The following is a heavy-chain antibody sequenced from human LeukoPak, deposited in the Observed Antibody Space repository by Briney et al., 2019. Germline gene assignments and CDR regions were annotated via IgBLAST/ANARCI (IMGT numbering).Heavy chain of an antibody. CDR2: ISSRSTYI. Sequence: GGSLRLSCAASGFTFSSYSMNWVRQAPGKGLEWVSSISSRSTYIYHADSVKGRFTISRDNSKNTLYLQMNSLRPEDTAVYYCAKAKPSSSWSDGHFDYWGQGTLVTVSS. J-gene: IGHJ4*02. V-gene: IGHV3-21*01. CDR3: AKAKPSSSWSDGHFDY. D-gene: IGHD6-13*01. CDR1: GFTFSSYS.